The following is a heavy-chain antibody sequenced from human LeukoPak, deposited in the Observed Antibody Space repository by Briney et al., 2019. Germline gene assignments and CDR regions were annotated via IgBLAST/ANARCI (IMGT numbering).Heavy chain of an antibody. CDR3: ARLSAYYYGSFFYYYMDV. D-gene: IGHD3-10*01. J-gene: IGHJ6*03. V-gene: IGHV3-7*01. Sequence: GGSLRLSCAGSGLSFSGYWMTWVRQSPGKGPEWVADIKQDESERYTVDSVKGRFTISRDNAKNSVYLHMNSLRAEDTALYYCARLSAYYYGSFFYYYMDVWGKGTTVTVSS. CDR2: IKQDESER. CDR1: GLSFSGYW.